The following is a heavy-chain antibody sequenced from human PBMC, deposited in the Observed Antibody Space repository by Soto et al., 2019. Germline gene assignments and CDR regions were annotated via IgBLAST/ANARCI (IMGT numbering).Heavy chain of an antibody. CDR3: ARVHQPPYYGSGSYYKGYYYYGMDV. CDR1: GFTFSSYG. J-gene: IGHJ6*02. V-gene: IGHV3-33*01. CDR2: IWYDGSNK. D-gene: IGHD3-10*01. Sequence: GGSLRLSCAASGFTFSSYGMHWVRQAPGKGLEWVAVIWYDGSNKYYADSVKGRFTISRDNSKNTLYLQMNSLRAEDTAVYYCARVHQPPYYGSGSYYKGYYYYGMDVWGQGTTVTVSS.